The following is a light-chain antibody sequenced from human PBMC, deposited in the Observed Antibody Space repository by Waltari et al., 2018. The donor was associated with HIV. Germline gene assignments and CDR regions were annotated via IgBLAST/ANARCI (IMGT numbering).Light chain of an antibody. CDR1: QGISNF. CDR3: QKFNSAPLT. V-gene: IGKV1-27*01. J-gene: IGKJ4*01. CDR2: VAS. Sequence: DIQMTQSPSSLSAYVGDRVTITCRASQGISNFLTWYQHKPGNVPKLLIYVASTLQSGVPSRFSGSGSGTDFTLTITNLQPEDIGTYYCQKFNSAPLTFGGGTKVEIK.